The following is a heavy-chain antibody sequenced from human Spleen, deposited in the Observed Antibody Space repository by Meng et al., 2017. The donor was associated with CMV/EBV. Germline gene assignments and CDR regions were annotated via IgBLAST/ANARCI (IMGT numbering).Heavy chain of an antibody. CDR1: GYRFTDHY. CDR3: AREGGISTRDAFNL. Sequence: ASVKVSCKASGYRFTDHYFHWVRQAPGQGLEWMGWIYPNSGGTHYAQKFQGRLTVTRDTSISTGYMELSSLGSDDTAVYYCAREGGISTRDAFNLWGQGTMVTVSS. J-gene: IGHJ3*01. D-gene: IGHD2-15*01. V-gene: IGHV1-2*02. CDR2: IYPNSGGT.